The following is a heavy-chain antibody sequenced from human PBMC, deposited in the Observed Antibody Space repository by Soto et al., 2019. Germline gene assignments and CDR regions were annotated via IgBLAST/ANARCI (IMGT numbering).Heavy chain of an antibody. CDR3: ARRGYGSRWRNVYRDV. J-gene: IGHJ6*03. V-gene: IGHV3-64*01. D-gene: IGHD6-13*01. Sequence: EAQLVESGGGLVHPGGSLRLSCTASGFTFSNYEMHWVRQAPGKGLEYVSGISNNGAHTDYAKSVKGRFTSSRDNSENTLYLQMGSLRAEDMALYYCARRGYGSRWRNVYRDVWGKGTTVTVSS. CDR2: ISNNGAHT. CDR1: GFTFSNYE.